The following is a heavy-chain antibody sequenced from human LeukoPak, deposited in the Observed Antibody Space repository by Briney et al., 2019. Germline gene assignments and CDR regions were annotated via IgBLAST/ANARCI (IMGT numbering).Heavy chain of an antibody. CDR2: IYYSGST. Sequence: PSETLSLTCTVSGGSISSYYWNWVRQPPGKGLEWIGYIYYSGSTNYNPSLESRVTISVDTSKNQFSLKLSSVTAADTAVYYCARDRIYSGYDFFGYWGQGTLVTVSS. CDR1: GGSISSYY. J-gene: IGHJ4*02. D-gene: IGHD5-12*01. CDR3: ARDRIYSGYDFFGY. V-gene: IGHV4-59*01.